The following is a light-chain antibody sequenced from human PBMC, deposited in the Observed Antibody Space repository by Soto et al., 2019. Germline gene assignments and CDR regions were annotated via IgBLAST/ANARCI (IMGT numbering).Light chain of an antibody. CDR1: QTISGW. V-gene: IGKV1-5*01. CDR2: DAS. Sequence: DIQMTQSPSTLSASVGDTVTITCRASQTISGWLAWYQQRPGKAPNLLIFDASTLESGVPSRFSGSGSGTTFTLTISSLQSDDFATYYCQHYNIWPLTFGGGTKVDIK. J-gene: IGKJ4*01. CDR3: QHYNIWPLT.